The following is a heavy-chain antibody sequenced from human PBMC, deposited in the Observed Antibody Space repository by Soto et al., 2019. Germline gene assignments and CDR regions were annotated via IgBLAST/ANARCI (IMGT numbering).Heavy chain of an antibody. CDR3: AAGDSSGYYGG. CDR2: ITVGTGNT. J-gene: IGHJ4*02. D-gene: IGHD3-22*01. V-gene: IGHV1-58*01. Sequence: SVKVSCKASGFTFTRSSVQWVRQARGQRLEWIGWITVGTGNTNYAQKFQERVTITRDMSTSTAYMELTNLRSEDTAVYYCAAGDSSGYYGGWGQGTQVTVSS. CDR1: GFTFTRSS.